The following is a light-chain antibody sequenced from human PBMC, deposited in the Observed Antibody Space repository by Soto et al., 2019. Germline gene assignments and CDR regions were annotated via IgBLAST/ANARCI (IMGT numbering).Light chain of an antibody. CDR3: QQYGSSPRMYT. CDR2: GAS. V-gene: IGKV3-20*01. Sequence: EIVLTQSPGTLSLSPGERATLSCRASQSVSSSYLAWYQQKPGQAPRLLIYGASSRATGIPDRFSGSGSGTDFTLTISRLEPEDFAVYYCQQYGSSPRMYTFGQETKLEIK. CDR1: QSVSSSY. J-gene: IGKJ2*01.